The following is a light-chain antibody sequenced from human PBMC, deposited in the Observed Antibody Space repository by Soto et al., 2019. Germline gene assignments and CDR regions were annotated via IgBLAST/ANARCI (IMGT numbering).Light chain of an antibody. Sequence: IVLTQSPGTLSLSPGERATLSCRASQSVTSNYLAWYQQKPGQAPSLLIYGASTRATGIPDRFSGSGSGTDFTLTIRRLEPEDFSGYYWQQYGGSPPYTFGQGTKLEI. CDR1: QSVTSNY. V-gene: IGKV3-20*01. J-gene: IGKJ2*01. CDR3: QQYGGSPPYT. CDR2: GAS.